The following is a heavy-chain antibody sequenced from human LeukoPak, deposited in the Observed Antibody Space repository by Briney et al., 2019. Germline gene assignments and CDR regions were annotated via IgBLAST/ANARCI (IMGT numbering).Heavy chain of an antibody. Sequence: GGSLRPSCAASGFTFSGSPILWVRQASGKGLEWAGRIRSKADNYATAYAASVQGRCTISRDDSKNTAYLQLNSLKTEDTAVYYCTQSNYWGQGALVTVSS. J-gene: IGHJ4*02. CDR3: TQSNY. CDR2: IRSKADNYAT. V-gene: IGHV3-73*01. CDR1: GFTFSGSP.